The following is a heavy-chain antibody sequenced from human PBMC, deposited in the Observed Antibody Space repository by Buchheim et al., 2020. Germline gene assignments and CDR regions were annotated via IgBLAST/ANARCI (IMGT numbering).Heavy chain of an antibody. CDR3: CGKLLGN. CDR2: IQGKSDGGPV. CDR1: GFSFSDAW. J-gene: IGHJ4*02. V-gene: IGHV3-15*01. D-gene: IGHD1-26*01. Sequence: EVQLVESGGGLVEPGGSLRLSCEASGFSFSDAWMTWVRQAPGKGLEWVGHIQGKSDGGPVHYAAPVKDRFTLSRDDSNSTVYLQMNNVKTEDTAVYYCCGKLLGNWGQGTL.